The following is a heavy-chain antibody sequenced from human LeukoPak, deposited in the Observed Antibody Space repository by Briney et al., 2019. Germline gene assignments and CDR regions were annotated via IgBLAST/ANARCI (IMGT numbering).Heavy chain of an antibody. Sequence: GASVKVSCKVSGYTLTELSMHWVRQAPGKGLEWMGGFDPEDGETVYAQKFQGRVTMTEDTSTDTAYMEPSSLRSEDTAVYYCATGYCSSTSCYYHFDYWGQGTLVTVSS. V-gene: IGHV1-24*01. J-gene: IGHJ4*02. CDR2: FDPEDGET. CDR1: GYTLTELS. D-gene: IGHD2-2*01. CDR3: ATGYCSSTSCYYHFDY.